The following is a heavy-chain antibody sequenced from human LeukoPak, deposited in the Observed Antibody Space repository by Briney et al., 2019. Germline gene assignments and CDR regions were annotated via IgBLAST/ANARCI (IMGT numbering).Heavy chain of an antibody. V-gene: IGHV4-34*01. D-gene: IGHD2-2*01. Sequence: SETLSLTCAVYGGSFSGYYWSWIRQPPGKGLEWIGETNHSGSTNYNPSLKSRVTISVDTSKNQFSLKLSSVTAADTAVYYCARAPEEFLVVPAAPGNYYMDVWGKGTTVTASS. CDR1: GGSFSGYY. CDR3: ARAPEEFLVVPAAPGNYYMDV. CDR2: TNHSGST. J-gene: IGHJ6*03.